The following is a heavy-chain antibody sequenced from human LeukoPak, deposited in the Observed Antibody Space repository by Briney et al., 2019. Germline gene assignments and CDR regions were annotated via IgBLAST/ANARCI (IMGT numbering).Heavy chain of an antibody. CDR3: ARHDGSSAWYGDALDI. J-gene: IGHJ3*02. CDR2: IYYGGST. V-gene: IGHV4-59*08. CDR1: GGSISSYY. D-gene: IGHD6-19*01. Sequence: SETLSLTCTVSGGSISSYYWSWIRQPPGKGLEWIGYIYYGGSTNYNPSLKSRVTISVDTSKNQFSLKLSSVTAADTAVYYCARHDGSSAWYGDALDIWGQGTMVTVSS.